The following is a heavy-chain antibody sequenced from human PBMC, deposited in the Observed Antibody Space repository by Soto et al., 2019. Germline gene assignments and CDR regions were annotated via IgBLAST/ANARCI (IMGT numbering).Heavy chain of an antibody. CDR2: TYYRSNWRH. J-gene: IGHJ4*02. CDR3: ARGVDASGFQL. Sequence: SQTLSLTCAISGYGVSSNTAAWSWISSSPSRGLEWLGRTYYRSNWRHDYAVSVKSRITVNPDTSKNHFSLQLNSVTPDDTAVYYCARGVDASGFQLWGQGTRVTLSS. CDR1: GYGVSSNTAA. D-gene: IGHD2-8*01. V-gene: IGHV6-1*01.